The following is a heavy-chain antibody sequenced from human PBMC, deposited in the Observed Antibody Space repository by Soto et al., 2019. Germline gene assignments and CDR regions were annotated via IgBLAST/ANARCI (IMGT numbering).Heavy chain of an antibody. CDR2: INPSGDTT. V-gene: IGHV1-46*02. Sequence: QVQLVQSGSEVKRPGTSVKLSCTAAGYTFNAYSVHWVRQAPGQRLEWMGMINPSGDTTTYAQNFQGRVTMTRDTSTTTVYMELSGLRSEDTAVYYCARDWALDYWGQGTLVTVSS. J-gene: IGHJ4*02. CDR1: GYTFNAYS. D-gene: IGHD7-27*01. CDR3: ARDWALDY.